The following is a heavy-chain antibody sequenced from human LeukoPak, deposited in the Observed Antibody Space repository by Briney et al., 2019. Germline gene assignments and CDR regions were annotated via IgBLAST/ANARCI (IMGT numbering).Heavy chain of an antibody. CDR1: GYSFTSYW. V-gene: IGHV5-51*01. CDR3: ARMVRGIDNWFDP. Sequence: GESLQISCQGSGYSFTSYWIAWVRQMPGKGLEWMGIIHPGDSDTRYSPSFQGQVTISADKSISTAYLQWRSLKASDTAMYYCARMVRGIDNWFDPWGQGTLVTVSS. J-gene: IGHJ5*02. CDR2: IHPGDSDT. D-gene: IGHD3-10*01.